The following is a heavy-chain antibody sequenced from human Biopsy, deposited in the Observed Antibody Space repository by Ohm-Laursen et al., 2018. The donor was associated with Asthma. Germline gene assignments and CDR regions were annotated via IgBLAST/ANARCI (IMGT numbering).Heavy chain of an antibody. CDR1: GFPFSTYA. V-gene: IGHV3-30*18. CDR2: ISYDGNHK. CDR3: AKRRGYSGHDNDY. Sequence: SLRLSCAASGFPFSTYAMSWARQAPGKGLEWVAVISYDGNHKFYEDSVKGRFTISRDNSKNTLYLQMNSLRTEDTAVYYCAKRRGYSGHDNDYWGQGTLVSVSS. J-gene: IGHJ4*02. D-gene: IGHD5-12*01.